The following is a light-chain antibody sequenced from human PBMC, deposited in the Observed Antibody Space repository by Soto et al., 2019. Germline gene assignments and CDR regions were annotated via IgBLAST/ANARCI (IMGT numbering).Light chain of an antibody. CDR3: AAWDGSLNGWV. Sequence: QSVLTQAPSASGTPGQRVTISCSGSSSNIGSNTVSWYQQVPGTAPKLLIYSNDQRPSGVPDRFSGSKSGTSASLAIGGLQYEDEADYYCAAWDGSLNGWVFGGGNKVTVL. CDR1: SSNIGSNT. V-gene: IGLV1-44*01. J-gene: IGLJ2*01. CDR2: SND.